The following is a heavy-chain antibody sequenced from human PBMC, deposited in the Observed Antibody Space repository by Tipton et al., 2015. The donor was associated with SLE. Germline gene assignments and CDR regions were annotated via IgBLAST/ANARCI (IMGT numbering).Heavy chain of an antibody. Sequence: TLSLTCTVSGGSVSSGSYYWSWIRQPPGKGLGWIGYIYYSGSTNYNPSLKSRVTISVDTSKNQFSLKLSSVTAADTAVYYCARDLGSSSDAFDIWGQGTMVTVSS. J-gene: IGHJ3*02. CDR2: IYYSGST. CDR1: GGSVSSGSYY. D-gene: IGHD6-6*01. V-gene: IGHV4-61*01. CDR3: ARDLGSSSDAFDI.